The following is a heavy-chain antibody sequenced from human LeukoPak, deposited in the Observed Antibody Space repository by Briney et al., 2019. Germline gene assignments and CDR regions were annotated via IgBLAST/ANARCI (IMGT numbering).Heavy chain of an antibody. CDR1: GYSISSGYY. CDR2: IYHSGST. V-gene: IGHV4-38-2*02. CDR3: ARGGYYYDSSGYGY. J-gene: IGHJ4*02. D-gene: IGHD3-22*01. Sequence: SETLSLTCTVSGYSISSGYYWGWIRQPPGKGLERIGSIYHSGSTYYNPSLKSRVTISVDTSKNQFSLKLSSVTAADTAVYYCARGGYYYDSSGYGYWGQGTLVTVSS.